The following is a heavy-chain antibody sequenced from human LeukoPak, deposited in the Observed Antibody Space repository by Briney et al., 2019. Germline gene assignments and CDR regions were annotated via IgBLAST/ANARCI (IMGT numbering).Heavy chain of an antibody. CDR3: VRGGLRF. CDR1: GFTFSNYS. J-gene: IGHJ4*02. Sequence: GGPVPLSRAAPGFTFSNYSMNWVRQAPGKGLEWVSSIGSSGSYIYYADSVKGRFTISRDNAKNSLYLQMNSLRGEDTAVYYCVRGGLRFWVQGTRVTVSS. D-gene: IGHD3-16*01. CDR2: IGSSGSYI. V-gene: IGHV3-21*06.